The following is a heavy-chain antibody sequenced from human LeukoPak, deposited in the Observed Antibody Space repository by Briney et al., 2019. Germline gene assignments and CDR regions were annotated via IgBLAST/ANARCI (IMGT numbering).Heavy chain of an antibody. J-gene: IGHJ4*02. Sequence: GGSLRLSCAASGFTFSSYWMSWVRQAPGKGLEWVAVISYDGSNKYYADSVKGRFTISRDNSKNTLYLQMNSLRAEDTAVYYCAKDVGAKAYYFDYWGQGTLVTVSS. CDR2: ISYDGSNK. V-gene: IGHV3-30*18. D-gene: IGHD1-26*01. CDR3: AKDVGAKAYYFDY. CDR1: GFTFSSYW.